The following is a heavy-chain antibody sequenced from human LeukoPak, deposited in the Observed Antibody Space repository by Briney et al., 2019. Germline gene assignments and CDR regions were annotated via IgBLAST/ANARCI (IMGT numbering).Heavy chain of an antibody. CDR3: ARASHPYYYDSSGYYQAPYYYYYYYMDV. Sequence: ASVKVSCKASGGTFSSYAISWVRQAPGQGLEWMGGIIPIFGTANYAQKFQGRVTITTDESTSTAYMELSSLRSEDTAVYYCARASHPYYYDSSGYYQAPYYYYYYYMDVWGKGPTATVSS. J-gene: IGHJ6*03. V-gene: IGHV1-69*05. CDR1: GGTFSSYA. D-gene: IGHD3-22*01. CDR2: IIPIFGTA.